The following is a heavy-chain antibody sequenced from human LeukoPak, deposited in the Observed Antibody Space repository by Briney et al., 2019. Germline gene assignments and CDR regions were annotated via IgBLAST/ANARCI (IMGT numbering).Heavy chain of an antibody. Sequence: GASVKVSCKVSGYTLTELSMHWVRQAPGKGLEWMGGFDPEDGETIYAQKFQGRVTMTEDTSTDTAYMELSSLRSEDTAVYYCATVSPEVGATYYPHFDYWGQGTLVTVSS. CDR3: ATVSPEVGATYYPHFDY. CDR1: GYTLTELS. V-gene: IGHV1-24*01. D-gene: IGHD1-26*01. CDR2: FDPEDGET. J-gene: IGHJ4*02.